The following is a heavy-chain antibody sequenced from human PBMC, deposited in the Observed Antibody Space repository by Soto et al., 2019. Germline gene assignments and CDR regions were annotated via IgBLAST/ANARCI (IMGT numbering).Heavy chain of an antibody. Sequence: VESGGGLVQPGESLRLSCAASGFSVDSFEMSWVRQPQGKGLQWLSSMSSGGSAIHYADSVKGRFTISRDSAKNTLYLQINSLRAEDTAVYYCARDFGPTSGYHYYSMDVWGQGTTVTVSS. CDR2: MSSGGSAI. J-gene: IGHJ6*02. V-gene: IGHV3-48*03. CDR1: GFSVDSFE. CDR3: ARDFGPTSGYHYYSMDV. D-gene: IGHD3-22*01.